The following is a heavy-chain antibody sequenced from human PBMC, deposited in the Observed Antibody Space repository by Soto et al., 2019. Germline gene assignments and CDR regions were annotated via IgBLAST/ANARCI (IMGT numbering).Heavy chain of an antibody. V-gene: IGHV4-34*01. CDR3: ARGLIVWFGELSRRGGYYFYMDV. Sequence: QVQLQQWGAGLLKPSETLSLTCAVYGGSFSGYQWTWIRQTPGKGLEWIGEINDSGNINYNPSLKSRVTVFPEPPNTRISLEVSAVTAADTAVYFCARGLIVWFGELSRRGGYYFYMDVWGKGTTVSVSS. J-gene: IGHJ6*03. CDR2: INDSGNI. D-gene: IGHD3-10*01. CDR1: GGSFSGYQ.